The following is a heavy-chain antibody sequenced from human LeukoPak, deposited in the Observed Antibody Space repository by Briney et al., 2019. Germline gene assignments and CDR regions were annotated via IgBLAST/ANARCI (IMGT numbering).Heavy chain of an antibody. D-gene: IGHD3-22*01. Sequence: SVKVSCKASGGTFSSYAISWVRQAPGQGLEWMGGIIPIFGTANYAQKFQGRVTITADKSTSTAYMELSSLRSEDTAVYYCARDYYDSSGSRIDYWGQGTLVTVSS. CDR1: GGTFSSYA. J-gene: IGHJ4*02. CDR3: ARDYYDSSGSRIDY. V-gene: IGHV1-69*06. CDR2: IIPIFGTA.